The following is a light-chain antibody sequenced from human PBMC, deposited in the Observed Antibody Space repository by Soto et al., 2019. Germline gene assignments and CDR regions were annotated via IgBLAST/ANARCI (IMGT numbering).Light chain of an antibody. CDR3: QQRSNWPWR. CDR1: QSVSSY. CDR2: DAS. Sequence: EIVLTQSPATLSLSPGERATLSCRASQSVSSYLAWYQQKPGQAPRLLIYDASNRATGIPARFSGGGSGTDFTLSINSLDPEDFAVYYCQQRSNWPWRFGEATKVEIK. V-gene: IGKV3-11*01. J-gene: IGKJ1*01.